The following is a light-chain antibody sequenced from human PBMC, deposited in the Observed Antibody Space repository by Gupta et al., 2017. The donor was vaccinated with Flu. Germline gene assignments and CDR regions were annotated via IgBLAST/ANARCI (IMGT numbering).Light chain of an antibody. V-gene: IGKV3-15*01. Sequence: IVMTQSPATLSVSPGERVTLSCGASQSVSSNLAWYQQKPGQAPRLLIYGASTRATGIPASFSGSGSGAEFTLTISSLQSEDFAVYYCQQYDNWPPYTFGQGTKLEIK. CDR1: QSVSSN. CDR3: QQYDNWPPYT. J-gene: IGKJ2*01. CDR2: GAS.